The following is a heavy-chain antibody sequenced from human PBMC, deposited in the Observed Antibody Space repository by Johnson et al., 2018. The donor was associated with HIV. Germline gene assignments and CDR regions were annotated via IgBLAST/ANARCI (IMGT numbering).Heavy chain of an antibody. D-gene: IGHD4-17*01. CDR2: IKSNTDGGTT. CDR3: TTVTVTYRTFDI. J-gene: IGHJ3*02. Sequence: VQLVESGGGLVQPGVSLRLSCAASRFTFSNAWMSWVRQAPGKGLEWVGRIKSNTDGGTTDYAAPVKGRFTISRDDSKNMLYLQMNSLKTEDTAVYYCTTVTVTYRTFDIWGQGTMVTISS. V-gene: IGHV3-15*01. CDR1: RFTFSNAW.